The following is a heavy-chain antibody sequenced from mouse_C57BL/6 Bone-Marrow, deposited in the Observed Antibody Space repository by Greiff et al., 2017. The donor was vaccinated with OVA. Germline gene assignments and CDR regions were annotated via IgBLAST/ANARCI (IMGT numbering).Heavy chain of an antibody. Sequence: VQLQQSGAELVRPGASVTLSCKASGYTFTDYEMHWVKQTPVHGLEWIGAIDPETGGTAYNQKFKGKATLTADKSSSTAYMELRSLTSEDSVVYYGAGIYYGNYCAMDYWGQGTSVTVSS. D-gene: IGHD2-1*01. CDR1: GYTFTDYE. CDR3: AGIYYGNYCAMDY. J-gene: IGHJ4*01. V-gene: IGHV1-15*01. CDR2: IDPETGGT.